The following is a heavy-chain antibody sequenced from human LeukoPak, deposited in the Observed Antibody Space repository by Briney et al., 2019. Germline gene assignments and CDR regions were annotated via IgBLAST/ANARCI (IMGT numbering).Heavy chain of an antibody. V-gene: IGHV1-69*04. CDR1: GGTFSNSA. CDR2: IIPMLGIP. J-gene: IGHJ4*02. D-gene: IGHD4-11*01. CDR3: ARLQDYSDYSDY. Sequence: SVKVSCKASGGTFSNSAISWVRQAPGQGLEWMGRIIPMLGIPNYSPRFQGRVTITADRSTGYMELSSLRSEDTAVYYCARLQDYSDYSDYWGQGTLVTVSS.